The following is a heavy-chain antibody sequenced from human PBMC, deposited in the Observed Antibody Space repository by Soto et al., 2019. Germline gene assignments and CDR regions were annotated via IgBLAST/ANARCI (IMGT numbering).Heavy chain of an antibody. CDR2: INPNSGGP. CDR3: ATYDAKSSSYYYFALDV. D-gene: IGHD3-3*01. J-gene: IGHJ6*02. CDR1: GSTFTDYF. V-gene: IGHV1-2*02. Sequence: ASVKVSCKASGSTFTDYFMHWVRQAPGQGLEWMGWINPNSGGPKYAQKYQGRVTMTRDTSISTVYMELSRLTSDDTAVYYCATYDAKSSSYYYFALDVWGHGTTVTVSS.